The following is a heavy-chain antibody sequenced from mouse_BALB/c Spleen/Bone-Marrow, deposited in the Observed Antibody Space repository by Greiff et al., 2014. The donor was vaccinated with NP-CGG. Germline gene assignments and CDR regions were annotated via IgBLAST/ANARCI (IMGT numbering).Heavy chain of an antibody. V-gene: IGHV5-4*02. J-gene: IGHJ4*01. CDR3: ARSGERYGAMDY. CDR1: GFTFSDYY. D-gene: IGHD1-1*02. CDR2: ISDGGSYT. Sequence: EVQRVESGGGLVKPGGSLKPSCAASGFTFSDYYMYWVRQTPEKRLEWVATISDGGSYTYYPDSVKGRFTISRDNAKNNLYLQMSSLKSEDTAMYYCARSGERYGAMDYWGQGTSVTVFS.